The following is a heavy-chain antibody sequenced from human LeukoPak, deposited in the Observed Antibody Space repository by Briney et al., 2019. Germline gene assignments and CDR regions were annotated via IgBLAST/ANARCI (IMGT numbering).Heavy chain of an antibody. CDR2: INPSGGST. Sequence: EASVKVSCKASGYTFTGYYMHWVRQAPGQGLEWMGIINPSGGSTSYAQKFQGRVTMTRDTSTSTVYMELTSLRSEDTAVYYCARDLSGSNYYASGSYADWGQGTLVTVSS. CDR3: ARDLSGSNYYASGSYAD. D-gene: IGHD3-10*01. J-gene: IGHJ4*02. CDR1: GYTFTGYY. V-gene: IGHV1-46*01.